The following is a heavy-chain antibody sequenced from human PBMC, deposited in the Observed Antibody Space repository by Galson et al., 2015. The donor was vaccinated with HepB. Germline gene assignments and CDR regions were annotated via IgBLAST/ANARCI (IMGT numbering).Heavy chain of an antibody. V-gene: IGHV3-23*01. CDR1: GIPFHNYT. Sequence: PLRLSCAASGIPFHNYTMNWVRQAPGKGLEWVSSITGSGHRTHYAKSVKGRFSISRDNSKNTVFLQMSGLRADDTAIYYCARDLWQAGHYFGMDVWGQGTTITVSS. CDR2: ITGSGHRT. D-gene: IGHD2/OR15-2a*01. J-gene: IGHJ6*02. CDR3: ARDLWQAGHYFGMDV.